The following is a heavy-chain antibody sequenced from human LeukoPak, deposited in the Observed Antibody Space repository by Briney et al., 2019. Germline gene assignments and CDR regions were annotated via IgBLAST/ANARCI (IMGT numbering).Heavy chain of an antibody. CDR2: ISSSGSTI. CDR3: GGEEGIGDFWDLDY. D-gene: IGHD3-3*01. Sequence: PGGSLRLSCAASGFTFSSYKMNWVRQAPGKGLEWVSYISSSGSTIYYADSVKGRFTISRDNAKKSLYLQMHSLRAEDTAVYYCGGEEGIGDFWDLDYWGQGTLVTVSS. CDR1: GFTFSSYK. J-gene: IGHJ4*02. V-gene: IGHV3-48*03.